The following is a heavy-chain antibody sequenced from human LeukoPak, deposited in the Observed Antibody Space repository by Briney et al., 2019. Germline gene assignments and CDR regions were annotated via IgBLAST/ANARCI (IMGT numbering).Heavy chain of an antibody. V-gene: IGHV6-1*01. CDR3: AYAYYYGSGSYFQTFDWFDS. D-gene: IGHD3-10*01. CDR1: GDSVSSNSAA. J-gene: IGHJ5*01. CDR2: TYYRSKWYN. Sequence: SQTLSLTCAISGDSVSSNSAAWNWIRQSPSRGLEWLGRTYYRSKWYNDYAESVKSRITINPDTSKSQFSLQLNSVTPEDTAVYYCAYAYYYGSGSYFQTFDWFDSWGQGTLVTVSS.